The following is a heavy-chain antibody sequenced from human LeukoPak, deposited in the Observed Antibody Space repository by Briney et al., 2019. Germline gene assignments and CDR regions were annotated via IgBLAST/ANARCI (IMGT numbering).Heavy chain of an antibody. D-gene: IGHD1-26*01. CDR1: GGTFSSYA. CDR3: ETGGSYYPSLGY. J-gene: IGHJ4*02. V-gene: IGHV1-69*05. CDR2: IIPIFGTA. Sequence: SVKVSCKASGGTFSSYAISWVRQAPGQGLEWMGGIIPIFGTANYAQKFQGRVTITTDESTSTAYMELSSLRSEDTAVYYCETGGSYYPSLGYWGQGTLVTVSS.